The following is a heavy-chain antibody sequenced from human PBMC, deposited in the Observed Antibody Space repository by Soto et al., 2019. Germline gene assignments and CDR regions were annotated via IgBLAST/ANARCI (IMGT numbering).Heavy chain of an antibody. CDR2: ISSRGGST. V-gene: IGHV3-23*01. J-gene: IGHJ4*02. CDR3: AKDLPDPGYY. Sequence: EVQLLESGGGLVQPGGSLRLSCAASGFTFSSYAMSWVRQAPGKGLEWVSVISSRGGSTYYADSVKGRFTISRDNSKNTLYLQVNSLRAEDTAVYYCAKDLPDPGYYWGQGTLVTVSS. CDR1: GFTFSSYA.